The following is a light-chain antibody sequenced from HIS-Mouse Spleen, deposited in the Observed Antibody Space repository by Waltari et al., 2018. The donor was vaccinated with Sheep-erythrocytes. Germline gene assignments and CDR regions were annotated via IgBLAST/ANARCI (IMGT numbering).Light chain of an antibody. V-gene: IGLV2-11*01. CDR2: DVS. CDR1: SRDVGGYNY. Sequence: QSALPQPRSVSGSPGQSVTISCTGTSRDVGGYNYVSWYQQPPGKAPKLMIYDVSKRPSGVPDRFSGSKSGNTASLTISGLQAEDEADYYCCSYAGSYNHVFATGTKVTVL. CDR3: CSYAGSYNHV. J-gene: IGLJ1*01.